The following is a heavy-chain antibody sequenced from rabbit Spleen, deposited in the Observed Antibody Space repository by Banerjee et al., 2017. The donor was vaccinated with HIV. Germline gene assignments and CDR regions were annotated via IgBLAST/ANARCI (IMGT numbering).Heavy chain of an antibody. CDR1: GFSFSSSYY. V-gene: IGHV1S40*01. D-gene: IGHD4-2*01. CDR2: IGTTSGTT. Sequence: QSLEESGGGLVQPEGSLTLTCTASGFSFSSSYYMCWVRQAPGKGLEWIGCIGTTSGTTWYASWAKGRFTISKTSSPTVTLQMTSLTAADTATYFCARRNIGNYGNYAGAYNLWGPGTLVTVS. J-gene: IGHJ4*01. CDR3: ARRNIGNYGNYAGAYNL.